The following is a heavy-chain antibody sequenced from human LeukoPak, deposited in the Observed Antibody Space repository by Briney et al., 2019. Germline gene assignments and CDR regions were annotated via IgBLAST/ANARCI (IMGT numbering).Heavy chain of an antibody. J-gene: IGHJ4*02. Sequence: PSQTLSLTCTVSGGSISSGSYYWSWIRQPAGKGLEWIGRIYTSGSTNYNPSLKSRVTISVDTSKNQFSLKLSSVTAADTAVYYCARGDIVVVTGWGQGTLVTVSS. CDR3: ARGDIVVVTG. D-gene: IGHD2-21*02. CDR1: GGSISSGSYY. V-gene: IGHV4-61*02. CDR2: IYTSGST.